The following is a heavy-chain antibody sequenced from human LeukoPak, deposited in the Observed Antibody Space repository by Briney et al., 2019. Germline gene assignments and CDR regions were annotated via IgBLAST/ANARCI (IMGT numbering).Heavy chain of an antibody. CDR2: IYYSGST. CDR3: AREGYEGWSEGVNP. V-gene: IGHV4-59*01. D-gene: IGHD3-16*01. CDR1: GGSISSYY. Sequence: SETLSLTCTVSGGSISSYYWSWIRQPPGKGLEWIGYIYYSGSTNYNPSLKSRVTISVDPSKNQFSLKLSSVTAADTAVCYCAREGYEGWSEGVNPWGQGTLVTVSS. J-gene: IGHJ5*02.